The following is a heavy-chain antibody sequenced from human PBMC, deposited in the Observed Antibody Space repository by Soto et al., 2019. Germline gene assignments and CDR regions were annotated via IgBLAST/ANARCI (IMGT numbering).Heavy chain of an antibody. CDR2: INHSGST. D-gene: IGHD6-13*01. V-gene: IGHV4-34*01. CDR3: ASYSSSWYNYYYYYGMDV. Sequence: SETLSLTCAVYGGSFSGYYWSWIRQPPGKGLEWIGEINHSGSTNYNPSLKSRVTISVDTSKNQFSLKLSSVTAADTAVYYCASYSSSWYNYYYYYGMDVPGQGTTVTVSS. J-gene: IGHJ6*02. CDR1: GGSFSGYY.